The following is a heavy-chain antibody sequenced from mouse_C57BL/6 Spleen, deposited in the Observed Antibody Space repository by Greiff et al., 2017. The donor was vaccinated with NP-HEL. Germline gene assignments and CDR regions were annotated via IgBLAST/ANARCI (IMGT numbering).Heavy chain of an antibody. CDR3: ARKGHYGSSLAY. Sequence: QVQLQQSGPGLVQPSQSLSITCTVSGFSLTSYGVHWVRQSPGKGLEWLGVIWSGGSTDYNAAFISRLSISKDNSKSQVFFKMNSLQADDTAIYYCARKGHYGSSLAYWGQGTLVTVSA. J-gene: IGHJ3*01. CDR1: GFSLTSYG. V-gene: IGHV2-2*01. CDR2: IWSGGST. D-gene: IGHD1-1*01.